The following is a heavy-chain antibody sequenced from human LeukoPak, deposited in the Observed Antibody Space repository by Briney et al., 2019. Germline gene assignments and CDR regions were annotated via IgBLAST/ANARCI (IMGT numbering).Heavy chain of an antibody. CDR2: IS. D-gene: IGHD3-16*01. Sequence: PGGSLRLSCVASGFSFSSYEMNWVRQAPGKGLEWVSYISAMKGRFTISRDNAENSLYLQMNSLRAEDTAVYYCARPFVWGLATQGLDYWGQRTLVTVSS. CDR3: ARPFVWGLATQGLDY. J-gene: IGHJ4*02. V-gene: IGHV3-48*03. CDR1: GFSFSSYE.